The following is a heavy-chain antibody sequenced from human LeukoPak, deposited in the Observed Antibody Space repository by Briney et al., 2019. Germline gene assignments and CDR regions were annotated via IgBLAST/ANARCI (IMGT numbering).Heavy chain of an antibody. Sequence: GRSLRLSCAASGFTFSSYGMHWVRQAPGKGLEWVAVISYDGSNKYYADSVKGRFTISRDNSKNTLYLQMNSLRAEDTAVYYCVRDHVARLNIVGAIRYYYYGMDVWGQGTTVTVSS. J-gene: IGHJ6*02. D-gene: IGHD1-26*01. CDR1: GFTFSSYG. CDR2: ISYDGSNK. CDR3: VRDHVARLNIVGAIRYYYYGMDV. V-gene: IGHV3-30*03.